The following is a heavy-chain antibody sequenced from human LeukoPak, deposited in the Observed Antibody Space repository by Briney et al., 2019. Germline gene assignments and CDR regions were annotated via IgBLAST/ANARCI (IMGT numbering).Heavy chain of an antibody. CDR2: IYHNGTP. V-gene: IGHV4-4*02. CDR3: ATAPILRGEGGEHYKYGMDV. D-gene: IGHD2-2*02. Sequence: PSETLSLTCAVSVGSISSGNWWSWVRPSPGKGLEWIGEIYHNGTPNYSPSLKSRVTISANTIKNQFSLKLTSVTAADTAVYYCATAPILRGEGGEHYKYGMDVWGQGTTVIVSS. CDR1: VGSISSGNW. J-gene: IGHJ6*02.